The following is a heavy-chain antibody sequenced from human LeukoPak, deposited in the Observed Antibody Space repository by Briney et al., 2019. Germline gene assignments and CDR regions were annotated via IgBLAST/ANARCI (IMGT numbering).Heavy chain of an antibody. CDR3: ARGVGATTYYYYYYMDV. D-gene: IGHD1-26*01. CDR2: INPNSGGT. CDR1: GYTFTGYY. Sequence: ASVKVSRKASGYTFTGYYMHWVRQAPGQGLEWMGWINPNSGGTNYAQKFQGRVTMTRDTSISTAYMELSRLRSDDTAVYYCARGVGATTYYYYYYMDVWGKGTTVTVSS. J-gene: IGHJ6*03. V-gene: IGHV1-2*02.